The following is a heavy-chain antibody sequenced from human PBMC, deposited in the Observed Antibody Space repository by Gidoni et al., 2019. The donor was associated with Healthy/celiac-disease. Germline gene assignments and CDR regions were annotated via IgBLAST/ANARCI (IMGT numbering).Heavy chain of an antibody. V-gene: IGHV3-15*07. CDR1: GFTFRTAW. D-gene: IGHD3-22*01. Sequence: EVQLVESGGGLVKPGGSLRLSCAASGFTFRTAWMNWVRQAPGKGLAWVGRIKSKTDVGTTDYAAPVKGRFNISRDDSKNTLYLQMNSLKTEDTAVYYCTTDIDYYDSSGYYGTPFDYWGQGTLVTVSS. CDR2: IKSKTDVGTT. J-gene: IGHJ4*02. CDR3: TTDIDYYDSSGYYGTPFDY.